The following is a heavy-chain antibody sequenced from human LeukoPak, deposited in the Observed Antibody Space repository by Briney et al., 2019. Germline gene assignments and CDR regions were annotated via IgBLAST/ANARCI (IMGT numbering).Heavy chain of an antibody. D-gene: IGHD4-17*01. CDR1: GGSISSYY. V-gene: IGHV4-59*01. CDR3: ARFGDYVHDY. CDR2: IYYSGST. Sequence: SETLSLTCTVSGGSISSYYWSWLRQPPGKGLEWIGYIYYSGSTNYNPSLKSRVTISVDTSKNQFSLKLSSVTAADTAVYYCARFGDYVHDYWGQGTLVTVSS. J-gene: IGHJ4*02.